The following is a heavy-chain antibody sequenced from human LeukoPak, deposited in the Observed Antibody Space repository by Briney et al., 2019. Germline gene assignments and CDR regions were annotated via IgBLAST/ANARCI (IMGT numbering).Heavy chain of an antibody. Sequence: AASVKVSCKASGYTFTGYYMHWVRQAPGQGLEWMGWINPNSGGTNYAQKFQGRVTMTRDTSISTAYMELSRLRSDDTGVYYCARGVGLLWFGDHDFDIWGQGTTVTVSS. CDR2: INPNSGGT. CDR1: GYTFTGYY. V-gene: IGHV1-2*02. J-gene: IGHJ3*02. D-gene: IGHD3-10*01. CDR3: ARGVGLLWFGDHDFDI.